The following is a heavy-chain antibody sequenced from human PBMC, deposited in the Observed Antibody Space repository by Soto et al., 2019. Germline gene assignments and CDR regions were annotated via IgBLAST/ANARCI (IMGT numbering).Heavy chain of an antibody. CDR3: ARETWEVTPAVYFDY. J-gene: IGHJ4*02. V-gene: IGHV3-23*01. D-gene: IGHD4-4*01. CDR1: GFTFSSYA. CDR2: ISSSGSST. Sequence: GGSLRLSCAASGFTFSSYAMSWVRQAPGKGLEWVSAISSSGSSTCYADSVKGRFTISRDNAKNTLYLQMNSLRAEDTAVYYCARETWEVTPAVYFDYWGQGTLVTVSS.